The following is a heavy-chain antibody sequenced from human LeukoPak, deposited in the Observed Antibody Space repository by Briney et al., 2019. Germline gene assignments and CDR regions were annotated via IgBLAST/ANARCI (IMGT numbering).Heavy chain of an antibody. V-gene: IGHV3-66*01. Sequence: PGGSLRLSCAASGFTVSSNYMSWVCQAPGKGLEWVSVIYSGGSTYYADSVKGRFTISRDNSKNTLYLQMNSLRAEDTAVYYCARSLQQQPFDYWGQGTLVTVSS. CDR3: ARSLQQQPFDY. CDR2: IYSGGST. CDR1: GFTVSSNY. J-gene: IGHJ4*02. D-gene: IGHD6-13*01.